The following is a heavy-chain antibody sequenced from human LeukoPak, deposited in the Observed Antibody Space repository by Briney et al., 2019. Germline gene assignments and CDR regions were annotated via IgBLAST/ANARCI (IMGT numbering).Heavy chain of an antibody. Sequence: GGSLRLSCAASGFTFSTFELNWVRQAPGKGLEWVSYISSSGTTVYYADSVKGRFTISRDNAKSALYLQMNGPRVEDTAVYYCAGGFGSYSPDYWGQGTLVTVSS. V-gene: IGHV3-48*03. CDR3: AGGFGSYSPDY. D-gene: IGHD3-10*01. CDR1: GFTFSTFE. J-gene: IGHJ4*02. CDR2: ISSSGTTV.